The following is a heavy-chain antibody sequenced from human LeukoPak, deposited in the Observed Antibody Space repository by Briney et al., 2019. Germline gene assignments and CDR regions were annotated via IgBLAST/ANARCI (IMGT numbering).Heavy chain of an antibody. CDR1: GDSISSGDYY. D-gene: IGHD2-15*01. CDR3: ARVDCSGGSCYSLDY. V-gene: IGHV4-61*02. CDR2: ISSSGST. J-gene: IGHJ4*02. Sequence: PSETLSLTCTVSGDSISSGDYYWSWIRQPAGKGLEWIGRISSSGSTNYNPSLKSRVTISVDTSKNQFSLKLSSVTAADTAVYYCARVDCSGGSCYSLDYWGQGTLVTVSS.